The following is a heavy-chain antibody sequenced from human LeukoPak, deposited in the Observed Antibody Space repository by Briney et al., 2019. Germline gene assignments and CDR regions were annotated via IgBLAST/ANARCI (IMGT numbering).Heavy chain of an antibody. CDR2: ISYDGSNK. V-gene: IGHV3-30*18. CDR3: AKDRGEYCSGGSCPYYFDY. CDR1: GFTFSSYG. Sequence: PGGSLRLSCAASGFTFSSYGMHWVRQAPGKGLEWVAVISYDGSNKYHADSVKGRFTISRDNSKNTLYLQMNSLRAEDTAVYYCAKDRGEYCSGGSCPYYFDYWGQGTLVTVSS. J-gene: IGHJ4*02. D-gene: IGHD2-15*01.